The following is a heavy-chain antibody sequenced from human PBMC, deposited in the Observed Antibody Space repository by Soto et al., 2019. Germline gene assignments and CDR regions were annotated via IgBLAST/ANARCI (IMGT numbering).Heavy chain of an antibody. CDR3: AGGAGSYGPFDY. J-gene: IGHJ4*02. CDR1: GGSVNSGSYY. Sequence: PSETLSLTCTVSGGSVNSGSYYWSWIRQPPGKGLEWIGYIYYSGSTNYNPSLKSRVTMSLDTSKNQFSLKLNSVTASDTASYFGAGGAGSYGPFDYWGQGTLLTVSS. CDR2: IYYSGST. D-gene: IGHD1-26*01. V-gene: IGHV4-61*01.